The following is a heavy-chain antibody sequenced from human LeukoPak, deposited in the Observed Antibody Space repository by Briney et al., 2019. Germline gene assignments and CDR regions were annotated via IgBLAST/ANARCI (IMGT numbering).Heavy chain of an antibody. D-gene: IGHD5-12*01. V-gene: IGHV4-59*08. CDR1: GGSISSYY. J-gene: IGHJ4*02. Sequence: SETLSLTCTVPGGSISSYYWSWIRQPPGKGPEWIGYIYYSGSTTYNPSLESRVTISVDTSKNQFSLKLSSVTAADTAVYYRARQGGYSGYDSLLFWGQGTLVTVSS. CDR2: IYYSGST. CDR3: ARQGGYSGYDSLLF.